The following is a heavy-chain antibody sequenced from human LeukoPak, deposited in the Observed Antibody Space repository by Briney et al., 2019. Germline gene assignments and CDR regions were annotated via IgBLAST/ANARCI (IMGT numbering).Heavy chain of an antibody. CDR2: INQDGSDK. Sequence: PGGSLRLSCAASGFTFSTYWMTWVRQAPGKGLEWVANINQDGSDKYSVDSVKGRFTISRDNSKNTLYLQMNSLRAEDTAVYYCAKKGAQEGGTWFDPWGQGTLVTVSS. D-gene: IGHD1-26*01. CDR3: AKKGAQEGGTWFDP. CDR1: GFTFSTYW. V-gene: IGHV3-7*03. J-gene: IGHJ5*02.